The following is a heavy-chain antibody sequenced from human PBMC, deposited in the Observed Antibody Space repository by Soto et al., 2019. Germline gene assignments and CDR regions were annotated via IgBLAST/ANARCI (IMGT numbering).Heavy chain of an antibody. D-gene: IGHD6-13*01. CDR2: IYYSGRT. V-gene: IGHV4-30-4*06. CDR3: VISTAALHLSFSPGLGVPAQPIFLSLHS. J-gene: IGHJ5*01. Sequence: QHPRKGLEWIGYIYYSGRTYYNPSLKSRVTIGGDTSKNQYYLKLSSVTAADTAVYFCVISTAALHLSFSPGLGVPAQPIFLSLHS.